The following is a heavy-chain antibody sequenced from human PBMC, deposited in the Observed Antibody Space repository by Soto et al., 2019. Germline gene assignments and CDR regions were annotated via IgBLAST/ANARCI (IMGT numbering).Heavy chain of an antibody. CDR1: GGSISSGGYY. Sequence: SETLSLTCTVSGGSISSGGYYWSWIRQHPGKGLEWIGYIYYSASTYYNPSLKSRVTISVDTSKNQFSLKLSSVTAADTAVYYCARDMDTAYGWGFDPWGQGTLVTVSS. J-gene: IGHJ5*02. CDR3: ARDMDTAYGWGFDP. CDR2: IYYSAST. D-gene: IGHD5-18*01. V-gene: IGHV4-31*03.